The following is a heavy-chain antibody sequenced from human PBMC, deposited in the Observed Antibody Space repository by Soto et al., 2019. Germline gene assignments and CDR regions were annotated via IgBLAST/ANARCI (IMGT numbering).Heavy chain of an antibody. V-gene: IGHV1-69*13. CDR2: IIPLFGTA. Sequence: SVKVSSKASGGTFSKYAIYSLRHSPGEGLEWMGGIIPLFGTANYAQKFQGRVTITADEATSTAYMELRSLRSEDTALYYCAPQFDYDTSGYYYAYWGQGTLVTGTS. D-gene: IGHD3-22*01. J-gene: IGHJ4*02. CDR3: APQFDYDTSGYYYAY. CDR1: GGTFSKYA.